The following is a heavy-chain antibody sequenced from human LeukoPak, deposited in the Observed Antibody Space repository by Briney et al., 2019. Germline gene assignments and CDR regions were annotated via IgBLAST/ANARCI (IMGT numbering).Heavy chain of an antibody. Sequence: ASVKVSCKTSGYMFNSFSMHWVRQATGQGPEWMGIINPSGGGTTYAQRFQGRVTMTTDTSTRTMYMELSSLTSEDTAVYYCAREGLQQLALFWGQGTLVAVSS. V-gene: IGHV1-46*02. J-gene: IGHJ4*02. CDR1: GYMFNSFS. CDR3: AREGLQQLALF. CDR2: INPSGGGT. D-gene: IGHD3-16*01.